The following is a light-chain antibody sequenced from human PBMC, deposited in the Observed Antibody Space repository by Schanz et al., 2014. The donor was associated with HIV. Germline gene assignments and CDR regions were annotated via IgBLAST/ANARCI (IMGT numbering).Light chain of an antibody. Sequence: QSALTQPASVSGTPGQSITISCTGSSSDVGGYNYVSWYQQHPGKAPKLMIYDFSDRPSGISSRFSGSKSGNTASLTISALQAEDEADYYCSSFAASHKLLFGGGTKLTVL. CDR2: DFS. CDR3: SSFAASHKLL. V-gene: IGLV2-14*03. J-gene: IGLJ2*01. CDR1: SSDVGGYNY.